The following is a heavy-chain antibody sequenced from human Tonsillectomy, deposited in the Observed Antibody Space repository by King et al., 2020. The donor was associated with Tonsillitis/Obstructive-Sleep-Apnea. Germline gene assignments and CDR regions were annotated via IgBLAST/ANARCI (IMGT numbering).Heavy chain of an antibody. CDR1: GFILSNYW. CDR3: ARGDYGDYVSYFDY. J-gene: IGHJ4*02. D-gene: IGHD4-17*01. CDR2: IKQDGSEK. V-gene: IGHV3-7*01. Sequence: QLVQSGGGLVQPGGSLRLSCAASGFILSNYWMSWVRQAPGKGLEWVANIKQDGSEKYYVDSVKGRFTVSRDNAKNSLYLQMNSLRAEDTAVYYCARGDYGDYVSYFDYWGQGTLVTVSS.